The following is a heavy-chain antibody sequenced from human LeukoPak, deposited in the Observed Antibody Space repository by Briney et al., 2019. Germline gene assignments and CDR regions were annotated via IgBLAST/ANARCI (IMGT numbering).Heavy chain of an antibody. CDR3: VRGGSRSGSYDY. CDR1: GLNFNNYW. CDR2: IKPDGSEK. V-gene: IGHV3-7*03. J-gene: IGHJ4*02. D-gene: IGHD3-10*01. Sequence: GGSLRPSRAASGLNFNNYWMTWVRQAPGKGLEWVANIKPDGSEKYYVDSVKGRFTISRDNAKNSLYLQMNSLRAEDTALYYCVRGGSRSGSYDYWGQGTLVTVSA.